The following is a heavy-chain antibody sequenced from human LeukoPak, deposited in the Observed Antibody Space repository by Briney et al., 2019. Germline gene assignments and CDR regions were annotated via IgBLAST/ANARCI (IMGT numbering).Heavy chain of an antibody. CDR2: ISAYNGNT. D-gene: IGHD2-2*01. CDR1: GYTFTSYG. V-gene: IGHV1-18*01. CDR3: ARAYCSSTSCYVHTNWFDP. Sequence: ASVKVSCKASGYTFTSYGISWVRQAPGQGLEWMGRISAYNGNTNYAQKLQGRVTMTTDTSTSTAYMELRSLRSDDTAVYYCARAYCSSTSCYVHTNWFDPWGQGTLVTVSS. J-gene: IGHJ5*02.